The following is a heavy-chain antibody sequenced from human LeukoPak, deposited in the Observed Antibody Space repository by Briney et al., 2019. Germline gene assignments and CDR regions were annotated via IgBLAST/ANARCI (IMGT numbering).Heavy chain of an antibody. J-gene: IGHJ6*03. CDR3: ARAPGYDILTGYSYYYYMDV. CDR2: IYHSGST. Sequence: AETLSLTCVVSGYSISSGYYWGWVRQPPGKELEWIGNIYHSGSTYKNPSLKSRVTISLDTSKNQFSLKLSSVTAADTAVYYCARAPGYDILTGYSYYYYMDVWGKGTTVTVSS. D-gene: IGHD3-9*01. V-gene: IGHV4-38-2*01. CDR1: GYSISSGYY.